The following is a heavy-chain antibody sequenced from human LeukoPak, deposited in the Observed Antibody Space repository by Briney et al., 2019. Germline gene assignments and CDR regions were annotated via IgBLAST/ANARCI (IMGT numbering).Heavy chain of an antibody. D-gene: IGHD5-12*01. V-gene: IGHV3-7*01. CDR3: ARVEASGYDYGAFDY. CDR1: GFTFNRYW. Sequence: GGSLRLSCAASGFTFNRYWMSWVRQAPGKELQWVANIKQDGSAKYCVDSVKGRFTISRDNAKNSLYLQMNSLRAEDTAVYYCARVEASGYDYGAFDYWGQGTLVTVSS. J-gene: IGHJ4*02. CDR2: IKQDGSAK.